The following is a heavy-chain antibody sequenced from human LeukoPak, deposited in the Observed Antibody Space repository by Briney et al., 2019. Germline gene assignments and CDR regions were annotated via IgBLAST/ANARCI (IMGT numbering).Heavy chain of an antibody. CDR2: IWYDGSNK. D-gene: IGHD2-2*01. V-gene: IGHV3-33*06. CDR1: GFTFSSYG. J-gene: IGHJ4*02. Sequence: PGRSLRLSCAASGFTFSSYGMHWVRQAPGKGLEWVAVIWYDGSNKYYADSVKGRFTISRDNSKNTLYLQMNSLRAEDTAVYYCAKDQSTLGFDYWGLGTLVTVSS. CDR3: AKDQSTLGFDY.